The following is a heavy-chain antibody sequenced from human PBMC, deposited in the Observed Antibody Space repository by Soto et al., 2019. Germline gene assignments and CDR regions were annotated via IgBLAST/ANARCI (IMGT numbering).Heavy chain of an antibody. CDR2: IKQDGSEK. Sequence: EVQLVESGGGLVQPGGSLRLSCAASGFTFSSYWMSWVRQAPGRGLEWVANIKQDGSEKYYVDSVKGRFTISRDNAKNSLYLHMNSLRAEDTAVYYCARDKGYSYDYYYYGMDVWGQGTTVTVSS. CDR1: GFTFSSYW. D-gene: IGHD5-18*01. J-gene: IGHJ6*02. V-gene: IGHV3-7*04. CDR3: ARDKGYSYDYYYYGMDV.